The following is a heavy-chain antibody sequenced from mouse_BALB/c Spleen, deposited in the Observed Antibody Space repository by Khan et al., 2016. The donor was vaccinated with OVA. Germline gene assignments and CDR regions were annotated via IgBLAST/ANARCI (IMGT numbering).Heavy chain of an antibody. V-gene: IGHV2-4-1*01. J-gene: IGHJ3*01. CDR1: GFSLTTYG. CDR2: IWSGGST. CDR3: ARHAYRYDFTY. D-gene: IGHD2-12*01. Sequence: QVQLKESGPGLVQPSQSLSITCTVSGFSLTTYGVHWVRQSPGKGLEWLGVIWSGGSTDYNAAFISRLSINKDISKSQVFFKMNSLQADDTAIYYCARHAYRYDFTYWGRGTLVTVSA.